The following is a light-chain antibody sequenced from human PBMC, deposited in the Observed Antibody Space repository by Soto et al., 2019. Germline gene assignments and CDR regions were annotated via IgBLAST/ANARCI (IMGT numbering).Light chain of an antibody. CDR1: QSINRD. J-gene: IGKJ4*01. CDR2: AAF. CDR3: QQNYSTPLA. V-gene: IGKV1-39*01. Sequence: DIQMTQSPFSLSASVADRVTITCRASQSINRDLNWYQQKPGKAPNLLIYAAFTLESGVPSRFSGSGSGTDFTLTISSLQLEDFATYYCQQNYSTPLAFGGGTKVDIK.